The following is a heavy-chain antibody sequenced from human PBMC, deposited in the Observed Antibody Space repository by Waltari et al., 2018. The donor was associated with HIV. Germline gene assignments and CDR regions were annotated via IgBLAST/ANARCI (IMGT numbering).Heavy chain of an antibody. CDR3: AKDYFVVVTAAGPFDP. Sequence: QVKLVESGGGVVQPGRSLRVPCGASGFSFRSYGMPWVRQGPGKGVGGVAVISYDGSNKYYADSVKGRFTISRDNSKNTLYLQMNSLRAEDTAVYYCAKDYFVVVTAAGPFDPWGQGTLVTVSS. CDR1: GFSFRSYG. D-gene: IGHD2-21*02. CDR2: ISYDGSNK. V-gene: IGHV3-30*18. J-gene: IGHJ5*02.